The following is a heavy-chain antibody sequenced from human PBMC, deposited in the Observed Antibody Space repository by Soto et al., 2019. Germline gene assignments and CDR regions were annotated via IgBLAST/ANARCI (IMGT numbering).Heavy chain of an antibody. D-gene: IGHD5-12*01. CDR1: GYTFTGYY. CDR2: INPNSGGT. V-gene: IGHV1-2*02. CDR3: ASIVATISDYGMDV. Sequence: ASVKVSCKASGYTFTGYYMHWVRPAPGQGLEWMGWINPNSGGTNYAQKFQGRVTMTRDTSISTAYMELSRLRSDDTAVYYCASIVATISDYGMDVWGQGTTVTVSS. J-gene: IGHJ6*02.